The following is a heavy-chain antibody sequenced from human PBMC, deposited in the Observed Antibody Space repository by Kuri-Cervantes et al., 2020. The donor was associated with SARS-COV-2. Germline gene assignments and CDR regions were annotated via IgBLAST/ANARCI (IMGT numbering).Heavy chain of an antibody. CDR2: ISSSSSTI. CDR1: GFTFSSYA. J-gene: IGHJ4*02. Sequence: GESLKISCAASGFTFSSYAMSWVRQAPGKGLEWVSYISSSSSTIYYADSVKGRFTISRDNAKNSLYLQMNSLRAEDTAVYYCARDAVDTAMVVDYWGQGTLVTVSS. D-gene: IGHD5-18*01. V-gene: IGHV3-48*01. CDR3: ARDAVDTAMVVDY.